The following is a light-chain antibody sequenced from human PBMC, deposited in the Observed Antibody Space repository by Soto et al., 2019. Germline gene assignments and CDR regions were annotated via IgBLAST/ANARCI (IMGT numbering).Light chain of an antibody. CDR2: DDS. CDR1: KIGSKS. J-gene: IGLJ1*01. V-gene: IGLV3-21*02. CDR3: QVWDYGRDHYV. Sequence: SYELTQPPSVSVAPGQTARITCGGNKIGSKSVHWYQQTPGQAPVLVVYDDSDRPSGIPERFSGSNSGNTATLTISRVEAADEADYYCQVWDYGRDHYVFGSGTKVTVL.